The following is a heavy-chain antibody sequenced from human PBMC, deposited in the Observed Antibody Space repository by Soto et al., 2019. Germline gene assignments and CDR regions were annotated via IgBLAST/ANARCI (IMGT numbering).Heavy chain of an antibody. CDR1: GFTFSSYA. V-gene: IGHV3-23*01. D-gene: IGHD2-15*01. Sequence: GGSLRLSCAASGFTFSSYAMSWVRQAPGKGLEWVSSISGSGTSTYYADSVSGRFTVSRDDSRNTLDLQMNSLRAEDTALYYCARATRRDLVLAAVDYWGQGTLVTVSS. J-gene: IGHJ4*02. CDR2: ISGSGTST. CDR3: ARATRRDLVLAAVDY.